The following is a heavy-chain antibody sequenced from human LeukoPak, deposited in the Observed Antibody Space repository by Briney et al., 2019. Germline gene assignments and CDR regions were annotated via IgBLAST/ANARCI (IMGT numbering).Heavy chain of an antibody. CDR2: IKSKTDGGTT. CDR1: GFTFSNAW. V-gene: IGHV3-15*05. D-gene: IGHD1-26*01. J-gene: IGHJ4*02. Sequence: GGSLRLSCAASGFTFSNAWMSWVRQAPGKGLEWVGRIKSKTDGGTTDYAAPVKGRFTISRDNAKNTLYLQMNSLRAEDTAVYYCARAFQLRDYWGQGTLVTVSS. CDR3: ARAFQLRDY.